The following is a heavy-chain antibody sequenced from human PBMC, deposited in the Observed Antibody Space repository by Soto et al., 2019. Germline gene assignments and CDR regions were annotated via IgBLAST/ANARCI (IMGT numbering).Heavy chain of an antibody. CDR1: GYTFTSYD. V-gene: IGHV1-8*01. CDR2: MNPNSGNT. CDR3: ARGLVGWHDAFDV. J-gene: IGHJ3*01. Sequence: QVQLVQSGAEVKKPGASVKVSCKASGYTFTSYDINWVRQAPGKGREWRGWMNPNSGNTGYEQKFQGRVTMTRNTSISTAYMELSSLRSEDTAVYYCARGLVGWHDAFDVGGQGTMVTVGS. D-gene: IGHD6-19*01.